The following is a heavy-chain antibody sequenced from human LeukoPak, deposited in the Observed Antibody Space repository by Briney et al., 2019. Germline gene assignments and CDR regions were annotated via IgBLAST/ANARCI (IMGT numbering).Heavy chain of an antibody. Sequence: GRSLRLSCAASGFTFSSYGMHWVRQAPGKGLEWVSSISSSSSYIYYADSVKGRFTISRDNAKNSLYLQMNSLRAEDTAVYYCARDPSSGGWFDPWGQGTLVTVSS. V-gene: IGHV3-21*01. CDR1: GFTFSSYG. CDR2: ISSSSSYI. J-gene: IGHJ5*02. CDR3: ARDPSSGGWFDP. D-gene: IGHD6-19*01.